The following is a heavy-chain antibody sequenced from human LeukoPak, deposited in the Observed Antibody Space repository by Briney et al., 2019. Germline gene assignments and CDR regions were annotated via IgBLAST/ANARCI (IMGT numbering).Heavy chain of an antibody. CDR2: IKQDGSEK. CDR1: GFIFSNYW. CDR3: AREGITMVRGMDV. V-gene: IGHV3-7*01. D-gene: IGHD3-10*01. Sequence: GGSLRLSCAASGFIFSNYWMTWVRQAPGKGLEWVANIKQDGSEKYYVDSVKGRFTISKDNAKNSLYLQMNSLRAEDTAVYYCAREGITMVRGMDVWGKGTTVTISS. J-gene: IGHJ6*04.